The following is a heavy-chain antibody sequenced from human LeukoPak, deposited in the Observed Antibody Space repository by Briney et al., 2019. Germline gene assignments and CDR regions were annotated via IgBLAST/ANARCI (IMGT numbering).Heavy chain of an antibody. CDR2: ISGSGGST. J-gene: IGHJ5*02. D-gene: IGHD3-10*01. Sequence: GGSLRLSCAASGFTFSSYAMRWVRQAPGKGLEWVSAISGSGGSTYYADSVKGRFTIARDNSKNTLYLQMNSLRAEDTAVYYCATLGVGYQTRSGSSRVSWFDPWGQGTLVTVSS. CDR1: GFTFSSYA. CDR3: ATLGVGYQTRSGSSRVSWFDP. V-gene: IGHV3-23*01.